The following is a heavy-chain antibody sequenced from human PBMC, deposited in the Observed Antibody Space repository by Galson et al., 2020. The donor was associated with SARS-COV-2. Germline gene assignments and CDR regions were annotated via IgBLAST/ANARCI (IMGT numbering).Heavy chain of an antibody. CDR3: ARDHGCSSTSCPPLSNYYGMDV. D-gene: IGHD2-2*01. CDR1: GFTVSSNY. Sequence: GESLKISCAASGFTVSSNYMSWVRQAPGKGLEWVSVIYSGGSTYYADSVKGRFTIFRDNSKNTLYLQMNSLRAEDTAVYYCARDHGCSSTSCPPLSNYYGMDVWGQGTTVTVSS. J-gene: IGHJ6*02. CDR2: IYSGGST. V-gene: IGHV3-66*01.